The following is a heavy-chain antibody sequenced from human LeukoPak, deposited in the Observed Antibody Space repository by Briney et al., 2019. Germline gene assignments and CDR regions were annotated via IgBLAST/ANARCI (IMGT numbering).Heavy chain of an antibody. Sequence: HPGGSLRLSCAASGFTVSNSYMSWVRQAPGKGLEGVSVIYGGGSTHYAEAVKGRFTISRDSSKNTLYLLMNSLRAEDTAVYFCARARYYYDSSANYYYTDVWGKGTTSPSP. CDR2: IYGGGST. V-gene: IGHV3-53*01. CDR3: ARARYYYDSSANYYYTDV. J-gene: IGHJ6*03. CDR1: GFTVSNSY. D-gene: IGHD3-22*01.